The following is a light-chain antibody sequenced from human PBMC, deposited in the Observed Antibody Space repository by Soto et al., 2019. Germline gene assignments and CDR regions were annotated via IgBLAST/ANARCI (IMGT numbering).Light chain of an antibody. CDR1: QGINHY. V-gene: IGKV1-9*01. Sequence: DIQLTQSPSFLSASVGDRVTITCRASQGINHYVAWYQQKPGKAPKFLIYGASALQSGVPSRFSGSGSWADFTLSISSLQPEDFAPYYCQHVYSYPLTFGGGTRVEI. J-gene: IGKJ4*01. CDR3: QHVYSYPLT. CDR2: GAS.